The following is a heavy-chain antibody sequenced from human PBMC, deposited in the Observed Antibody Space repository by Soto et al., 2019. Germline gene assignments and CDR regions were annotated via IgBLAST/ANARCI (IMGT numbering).Heavy chain of an antibody. D-gene: IGHD2-21*02. CDR3: ARFPVTATGGGLDY. CDR2: ISAYNGNT. Sequence: QVQLVQSGAEVKKPGASVKVSCKASGYTFTSYGISWVRQAPGQGLEWMGWISAYNGNTNYAQKLQGRVTXXTXTXXSTAYMELRSLRSDDTAVYYCARFPVTATGGGLDYWGQGTLVTVSS. J-gene: IGHJ4*02. CDR1: GYTFTSYG. V-gene: IGHV1-18*01.